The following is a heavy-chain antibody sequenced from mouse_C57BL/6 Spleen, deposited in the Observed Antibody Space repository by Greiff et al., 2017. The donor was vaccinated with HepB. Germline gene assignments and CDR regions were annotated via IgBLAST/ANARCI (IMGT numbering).Heavy chain of an antibody. J-gene: IGHJ4*01. D-gene: IGHD2-3*01. CDR3: ARTIYDGYYDAMDY. Sequence: QVQLQQPGAELVKPGASVKMSCKASGYTFTSYWITWVKQRPGQGLEWIGDIYPGSGSTNYNEKFKSKATLTVDTSSSPAYMQLSSLTSEDSAVYYCARTIYDGYYDAMDYWGQGTSVTVSS. CDR1: GYTFTSYW. V-gene: IGHV1-55*01. CDR2: IYPGSGST.